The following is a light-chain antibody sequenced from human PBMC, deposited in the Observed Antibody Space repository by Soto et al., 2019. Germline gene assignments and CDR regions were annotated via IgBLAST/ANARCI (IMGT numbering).Light chain of an antibody. CDR2: YDS. V-gene: IGLV3-21*01. Sequence: SYELTQPPSVSVAPGETARISCGGNNVGSRSVHWYQQKPGQAPFLVIYYDSDRPAGIPERFSGSNSGNTATLITSRVEAGDEADYYCQVWGATGDQVVFGGGTKLTVL. J-gene: IGLJ2*01. CDR3: QVWGATGDQVV. CDR1: NVGSRS.